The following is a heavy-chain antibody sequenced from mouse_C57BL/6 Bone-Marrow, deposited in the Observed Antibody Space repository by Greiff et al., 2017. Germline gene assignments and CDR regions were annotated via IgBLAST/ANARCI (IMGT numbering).Heavy chain of an antibody. V-gene: IGHV14-4*01. D-gene: IGHD2-3*01. CDR2: IDPENGDT. CDR1: GFNIKDDY. CDR3: TTGRWVLLFAY. Sequence: VQLQQSGAELVRPGASVKLSCTASGFNIKDDYMHWVKQRPEQGLEWIGWIDPENGDTEYDSKFKGKATITADTSSNTAYLQLSSLTSEDTAVYYCTTGRWVLLFAYWGQGTLVTVSA. J-gene: IGHJ3*01.